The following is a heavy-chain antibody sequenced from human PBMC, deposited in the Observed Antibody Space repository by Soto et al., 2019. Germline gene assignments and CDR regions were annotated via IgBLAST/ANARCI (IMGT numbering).Heavy chain of an antibody. V-gene: IGHV3-53*02. J-gene: IGHJ4*02. CDR3: ARGQQVSTIRGVQGFDY. CDR2: LYSGGTS. D-gene: IGHD3-10*01. CDR1: GFNISSNY. Sequence: EVQLVETGGGLIQPGGSLRLSCAASGFNISSNYMAWVRQAPGKGLEWVSLLYSGGTSYYADSVKGRFTISRDNSKNTLFLQMNRLKTEHTAVYYCARGQQVSTIRGVQGFDYWGQGTLVTVSS.